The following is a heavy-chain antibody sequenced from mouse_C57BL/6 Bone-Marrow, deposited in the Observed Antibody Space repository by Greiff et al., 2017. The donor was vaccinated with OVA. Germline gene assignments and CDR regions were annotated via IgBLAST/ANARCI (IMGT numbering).Heavy chain of an antibody. J-gene: IGHJ3*01. CDR2: ISNGGGST. CDR1: GFTFSDYY. D-gene: IGHD1-1*01. CDR3: ARRGYYGSSHVTFAY. Sequence: EVQRVESGGGLVQPGGSLKLSCAASGFTFSDYYMYWVRQTPEKRLEWVAYISNGGGSTYYPDTVKGRFTISRDNAKNTLYLQMSRLKSEDTAMYYCARRGYYGSSHVTFAYWGQGTLVTVSA. V-gene: IGHV5-12*01.